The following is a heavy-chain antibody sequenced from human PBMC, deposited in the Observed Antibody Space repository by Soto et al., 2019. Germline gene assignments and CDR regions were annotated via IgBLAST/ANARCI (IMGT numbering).Heavy chain of an antibody. J-gene: IGHJ6*03. CDR3: ARGLWLGDGDYYYMDV. CDR2: MNPNSGNT. D-gene: IGHD3-10*01. Sequence: ASVKVSCKASGYTFTSYDINWVRQATGQGLEWMGWMNPNSGNTGYAQKFQGRVTMTRNTSISTAYMELSSLRSEDTAVYYCARGLWLGDGDYYYMDVWGKGTTVTVSS. CDR1: GYTFTSYD. V-gene: IGHV1-8*01.